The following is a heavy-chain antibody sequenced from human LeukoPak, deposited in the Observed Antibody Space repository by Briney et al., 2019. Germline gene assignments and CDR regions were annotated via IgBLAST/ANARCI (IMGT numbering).Heavy chain of an antibody. CDR2: IYTSGST. J-gene: IGHJ1*01. CDR1: GGSISSYY. V-gene: IGHV4-4*09. Sequence: SETLSLTCTVSGGSISSYYWSWIRQPPGKGLEWIGYIYTSGSTNYNPSLKSRVTISIDTSKNQFSLKLCSVTAADTAVYYCARHAGAISGTEYFQHWGQGTLVTVSS. D-gene: IGHD1-26*01. CDR3: ARHAGAISGTEYFQH.